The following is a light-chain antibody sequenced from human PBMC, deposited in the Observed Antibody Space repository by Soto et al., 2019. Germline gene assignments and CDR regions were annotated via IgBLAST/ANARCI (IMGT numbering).Light chain of an antibody. V-gene: IGKV3-15*01. CDR2: GIS. CDR3: QQYNNWPHT. Sequence: EVVVTQSPSTLSVSLGQRATLSCRTSQTVSNNLAWYRQKPGQAPSLLIYGISTRATGLPARFSGTGSGTEFTLTISSLQSEDSALYYCQQYNNWPHTFGQGTKLGIK. J-gene: IGKJ2*01. CDR1: QTVSNN.